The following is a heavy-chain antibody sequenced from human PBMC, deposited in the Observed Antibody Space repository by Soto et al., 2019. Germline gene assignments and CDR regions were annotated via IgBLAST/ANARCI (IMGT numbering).Heavy chain of an antibody. Sequence: EVQLVESGGGLVQPGGSLRLSCAASGFTFTSYWMTWVRQAPGKGLEWVANIKQDGGEKYYVGSVKGRFTISRDNAENSLYLQLDSLRAQVAAVYYCLRGAFPTWGTYPLDYWGQGILVTDSS. CDR2: IKQDGGEK. CDR3: LRGAFPTWGTYPLDY. V-gene: IGHV3-7*04. CDR1: GFTFTSYW. J-gene: IGHJ4*02. D-gene: IGHD3-16*02.